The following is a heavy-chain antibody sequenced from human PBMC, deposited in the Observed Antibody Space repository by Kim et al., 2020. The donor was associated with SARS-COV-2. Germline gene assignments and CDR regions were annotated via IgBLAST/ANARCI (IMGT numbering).Heavy chain of an antibody. D-gene: IGHD3-10*01. Sequence: ASVKVSCKASGYTFTSYAMHWVRQAPGQRLEWMGCINAGNGNTKYSQKFQGRVTITRDTSASTAYMELSSLRSEDTAVYYCAVLLWFGELSAPLGNYGMDVWGQGTTVTVSS. CDR2: INAGNGNT. CDR3: AVLLWFGELSAPLGNYGMDV. V-gene: IGHV1-3*01. CDR1: GYTFTSYA. J-gene: IGHJ6*02.